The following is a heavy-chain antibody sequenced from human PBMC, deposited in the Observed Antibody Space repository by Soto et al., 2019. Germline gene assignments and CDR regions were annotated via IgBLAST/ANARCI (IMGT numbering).Heavy chain of an antibody. Sequence: GESLKISCKGSGYSFISYWIGWVRQMPGKGLEWMGIIYPGDSDTRYSPSFQGQVTISADKSISTAYLQWSSLKASDTAMYYCARSIVATIWNFDYWGQGTLVTVSS. V-gene: IGHV5-51*01. J-gene: IGHJ4*02. D-gene: IGHD5-12*01. CDR1: GYSFISYW. CDR2: IYPGDSDT. CDR3: ARSIVATIWNFDY.